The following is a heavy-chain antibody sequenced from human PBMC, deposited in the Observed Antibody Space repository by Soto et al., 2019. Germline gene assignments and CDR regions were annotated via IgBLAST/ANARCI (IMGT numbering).Heavy chain of an antibody. V-gene: IGHV3-20*04. CDR3: ARASDMVRGENAFDI. CDR2: INWNGGST. D-gene: IGHD3-10*01. J-gene: IGHJ3*02. CDR1: GFTFDDYG. Sequence: EVQLVESGGGVVRPGGSLRLSCAASGFTFDDYGMSWVRQAPGKGLEWVSGINWNGGSTGYADSVKGRFTITRDDAKNSLYLQMNSLRAEDTALDYCARASDMVRGENAFDIWGQGTMVTVSS.